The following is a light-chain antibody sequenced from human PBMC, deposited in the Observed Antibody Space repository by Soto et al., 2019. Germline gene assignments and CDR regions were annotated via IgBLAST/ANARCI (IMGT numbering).Light chain of an antibody. CDR1: QSVSSSY. J-gene: IGKJ4*01. CDR3: QQYAGSPLT. Sequence: IVLTQSPGTLSLSPGERATLSCRASQSVSSSYLAWYQQKPGQAPRLLIYGASSRATGIPDRFSGGGSGTDFTLTIGRLEPEDFAVYYCQQYAGSPLTFGGGTKVDIK. CDR2: GAS. V-gene: IGKV3-20*01.